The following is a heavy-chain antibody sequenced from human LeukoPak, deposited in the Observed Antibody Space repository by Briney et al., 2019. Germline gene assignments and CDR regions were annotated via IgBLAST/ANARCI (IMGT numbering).Heavy chain of an antibody. D-gene: IGHD3-16*02. Sequence: PSETLSLTCTVPGGSISSYYWSWIRQPPGKGLEWIGYIYYSGSTNYNPSLKSRVTISVDTSKSQFSLKLSSVTAADTAVYYCARYVWGSYPTFEDYWGQGTLVTVSS. V-gene: IGHV4-59*01. CDR1: GGSISSYY. CDR3: ARYVWGSYPTFEDY. J-gene: IGHJ4*02. CDR2: IYYSGST.